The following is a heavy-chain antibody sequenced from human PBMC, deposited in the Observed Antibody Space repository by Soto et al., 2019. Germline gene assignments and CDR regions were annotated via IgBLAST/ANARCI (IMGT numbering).Heavy chain of an antibody. V-gene: IGHV3-49*04. CDR2: IRSKAYGGTT. CDR3: TVWFGETQSYYYYYGMDV. Sequence: SLRLSCTASGFTFGDYAMSWVRQAPGKGLEWVGFIRSKAYGGTTEYAASVKGRFTISRDDSKSIAYLQMNSLKPEDTAVYYCTVWFGETQSYYYYYGMDVWGQGTTVTVSS. J-gene: IGHJ6*02. D-gene: IGHD3-10*01. CDR1: GFTFGDYA.